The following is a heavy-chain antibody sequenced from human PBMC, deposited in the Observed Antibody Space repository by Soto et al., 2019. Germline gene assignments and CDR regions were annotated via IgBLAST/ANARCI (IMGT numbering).Heavy chain of an antibody. CDR1: GFTFSRFS. J-gene: IGHJ4*02. V-gene: IGHV3-48*02. CDR2: ISSSSSTI. Sequence: EVQLVESGGGLVQPGGSLRLSCAASGFTFSRFSMNWVRQAPGKGLEWVSYISSSSSTINYADSVKGRFTISRDNAKNSLYLQMNSLRDEDTAVYYCARDDSSGYYVRTFDYWDQGTLVTVSS. CDR3: ARDDSSGYYVRTFDY. D-gene: IGHD3-22*01.